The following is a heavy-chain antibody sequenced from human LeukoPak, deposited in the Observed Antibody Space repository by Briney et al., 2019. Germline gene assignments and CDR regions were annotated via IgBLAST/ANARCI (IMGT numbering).Heavy chain of an antibody. CDR1: GGSITSSSHY. CDR2: IYYRGDT. J-gene: IGHJ4*02. D-gene: IGHD6-19*01. CDR3: ARHAGAVAGLGPFDY. V-gene: IGHV4-39*01. Sequence: PSETLSLTCAASGGSITSSSHYWDWVRQPPGKGLEWIGSIYYRGDTYYSPSLKSRVTMSVDTPKNQFSLKLSSVTAADTAVYYCARHAGAVAGLGPFDYWGQGTLVTVSS.